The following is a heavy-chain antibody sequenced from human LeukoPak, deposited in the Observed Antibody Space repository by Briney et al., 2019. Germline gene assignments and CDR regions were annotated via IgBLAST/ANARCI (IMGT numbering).Heavy chain of an antibody. V-gene: IGHV3-23*01. D-gene: IGHD4-17*01. CDR3: AKDPTPDYGDYRWGDNWFDP. J-gene: IGHJ5*02. Sequence: GGSLRLSCAASGFTFSSYAMSWVRQAPGKGLEWVSAISGSGGSTYYADSVKGRFTISRDNSKNTLYLQMNSLRAEDTAVYYCAKDPTPDYGDYRWGDNWFDPWGQGTLVTVSS. CDR1: GFTFSSYA. CDR2: ISGSGGST.